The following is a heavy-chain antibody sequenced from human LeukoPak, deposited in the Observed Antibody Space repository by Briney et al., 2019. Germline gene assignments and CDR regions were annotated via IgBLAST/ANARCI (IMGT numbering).Heavy chain of an antibody. V-gene: IGHV3-21*01. CDR1: GFTFSSYS. CDR2: ISSSSSYI. CDR3: AARSTTGTTFLYYYYGMDV. Sequence: GGSLRLSCAASGFTFSSYSMNWVRQAPGKGLEWVSSISSSSSYIYYADSVKGRFTISRDNAKNSLYLQMSSLRAEDTAVYYCAARSTTGTTFLYYYYGMDVWGQGIRSPSP. J-gene: IGHJ6*02. D-gene: IGHD1-1*01.